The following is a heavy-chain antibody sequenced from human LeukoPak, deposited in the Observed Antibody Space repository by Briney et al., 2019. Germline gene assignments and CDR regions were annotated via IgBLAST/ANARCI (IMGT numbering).Heavy chain of an antibody. Sequence: PGGSLRLSCAASGFTFSSYGMHWVRQAPGKGLEWVAFIRYDGSNKYYADSVKGRFTISRDNSKSTLYLQMNSLRAEDTAVYYCAKPPAIAATLFDYWGRGTLVTVSS. CDR2: IRYDGSNK. V-gene: IGHV3-30*02. D-gene: IGHD6-13*01. J-gene: IGHJ4*02. CDR1: GFTFSSYG. CDR3: AKPPAIAATLFDY.